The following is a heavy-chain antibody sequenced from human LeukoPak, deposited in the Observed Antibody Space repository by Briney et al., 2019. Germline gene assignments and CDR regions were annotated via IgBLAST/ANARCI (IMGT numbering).Heavy chain of an antibody. CDR3: ARDRLPYCSGGSCSLGY. CDR2: ISAYNGNT. CDR1: GYTFTSYG. V-gene: IGHV1-18*01. D-gene: IGHD2-15*01. J-gene: IGHJ4*02. Sequence: ASVKVSCKASGYTFTSYGISWVRQAPGQGLEWMGWISAYNGNTNYAQKLQGRVTMTADTSTSTAYMELRSLRSDDTAVYYCARDRLPYCSGGSCSLGYWGQGTLVTVSS.